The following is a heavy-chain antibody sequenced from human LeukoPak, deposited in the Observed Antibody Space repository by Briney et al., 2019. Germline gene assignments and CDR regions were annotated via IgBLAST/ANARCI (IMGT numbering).Heavy chain of an antibody. CDR2: ISGSGGST. J-gene: IGHJ6*02. CDR3: AKDLCSRTSCSNEDYYYYRMDV. V-gene: IGHV3-23*01. CDR1: GFTFSSYA. D-gene: IGHD2-2*01. Sequence: GGSLTLSCAASGFTFSSYAMSWVRQAPGKGLEWVSAISGSGGSTYYADSVKGRFTISRDNSKNTLYLQMNSLRAEDTAVYYCAKDLCSRTSCSNEDYYYYRMDVWGQGTTVTVSS.